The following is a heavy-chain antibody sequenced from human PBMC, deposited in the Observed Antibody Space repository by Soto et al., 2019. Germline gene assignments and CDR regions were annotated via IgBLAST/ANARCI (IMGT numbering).Heavy chain of an antibody. CDR1: GFTFSSYA. D-gene: IGHD3-10*01. Sequence: PGGSLRLSCAASGFTFSSYAMSWVRQAPGKGLEWVSAISGSGGSTYYADSVKGRFTISRDNSKNTLYLQMNSLRAEDTAVYYCAKGWVISGRSTPLDHWGQGALVTVSS. J-gene: IGHJ4*02. CDR3: AKGWVISGRSTPLDH. V-gene: IGHV3-23*01. CDR2: ISGSGGST.